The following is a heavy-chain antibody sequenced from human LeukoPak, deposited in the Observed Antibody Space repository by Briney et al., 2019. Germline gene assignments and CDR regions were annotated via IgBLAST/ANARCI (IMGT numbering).Heavy chain of an antibody. CDR3: ASPRGGTVGATAFDY. J-gene: IGHJ4*02. D-gene: IGHD1-26*01. CDR1: GFTFSSYS. CDR2: ISSDSSYI. V-gene: IGHV3-21*01. Sequence: GGSLRLSCAASGFTFSSYSMNWVRQAPGKGLEWVSSISSDSSYIYYADSVKGRFTISRDNAKNSLYLQMNSLRAEDTAVYYCASPRGGTVGATAFDYWGQGTLVTVSS.